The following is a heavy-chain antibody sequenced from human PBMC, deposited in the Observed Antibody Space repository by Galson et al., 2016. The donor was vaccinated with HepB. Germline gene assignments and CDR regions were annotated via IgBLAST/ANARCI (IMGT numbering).Heavy chain of an antibody. D-gene: IGHD6-19*01. CDR3: AIIGAGYSSGWSN. J-gene: IGHJ4*02. CDR1: GYAFTNHA. CDR2: INDGNGNR. V-gene: IGHV1-3*01. Sequence: ASGYAFTNHAIHWVRQAPGQRLEWMGWINDGNGNRKYSQKLQGRVTITRDTSASTDYMELSSLTSEDTDVYYCAIIGAGYSSGWSNWGQGTLVTVSS.